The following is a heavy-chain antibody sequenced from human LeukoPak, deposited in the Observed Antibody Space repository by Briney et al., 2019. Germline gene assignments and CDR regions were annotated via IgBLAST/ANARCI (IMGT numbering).Heavy chain of an antibody. V-gene: IGHV1-2*02. J-gene: IGHJ3*02. CDR3: ARASPAYYYDSSGYYRREFAFDI. CDR2: INPNSGGT. Sequence: ASVKVSCKASGYTFTGYYMHWVRQAPGQGLEWMGWINPNSGGTNYAQKFQGRVTMTRDTSINTAYMELSRLRSDDTAVYYCARASPAYYYDSSGYYRREFAFDIWGQGTMVTVSS. D-gene: IGHD3-22*01. CDR1: GYTFTGYY.